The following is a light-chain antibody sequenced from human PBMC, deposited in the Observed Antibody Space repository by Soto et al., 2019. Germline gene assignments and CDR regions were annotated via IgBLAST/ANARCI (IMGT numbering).Light chain of an antibody. CDR2: AAS. Sequence: DIQMTQSPSSLSASVGDRVTITCRASQSISSYLNWYQQKPGKAPKLLIYAASSLQSGVPSRFSGSGSGTDFTLTISSLQPDDFATYYCQQSYSTPPWTFGQGTKVDTK. V-gene: IGKV1-39*01. J-gene: IGKJ1*01. CDR3: QQSYSTPPWT. CDR1: QSISSY.